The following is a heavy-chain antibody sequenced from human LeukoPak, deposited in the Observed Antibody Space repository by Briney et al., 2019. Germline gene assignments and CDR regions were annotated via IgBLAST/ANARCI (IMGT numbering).Heavy chain of an antibody. Sequence: SETLSLTCTVSGGSVASTGCYWGWIRQSPGKGLEWIGSVYYTGEIYSTPSLKSRLTISVDTSKNQFALTLTSVTAADTAVYYCGRHVSNGWDYHYGLDVWGQGTTVTVSS. CDR1: GGSVASTGCY. CDR2: VYYTGEI. D-gene: IGHD6-19*01. J-gene: IGHJ6*02. V-gene: IGHV4-39*01. CDR3: GRHVSNGWDYHYGLDV.